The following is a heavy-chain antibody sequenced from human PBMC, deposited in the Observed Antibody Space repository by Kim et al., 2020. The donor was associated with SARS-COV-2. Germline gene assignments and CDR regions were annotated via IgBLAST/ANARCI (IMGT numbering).Heavy chain of an antibody. CDR3: AKGVVWGSQSFDTSGYLYYDA. J-gene: IGHJ4*02. V-gene: IGHV3-23*01. CDR1: GFTFSNYA. D-gene: IGHD3-22*01. CDR2: ITGGGTST. Sequence: GGSLRLSCAASGFTFSNYAMTWVRQAPGKGLEWVTTITGGGTSTYYTDSVKGRFTISRDDSENTVSLQMSSLRAEDTAIYFCAKGVVWGSQSFDTSGYLYYDAWCQGTLVAVSS.